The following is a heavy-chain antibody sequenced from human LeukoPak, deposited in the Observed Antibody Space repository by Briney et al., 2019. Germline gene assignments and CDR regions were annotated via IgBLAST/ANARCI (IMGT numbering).Heavy chain of an antibody. J-gene: IGHJ5*02. D-gene: IGHD6-13*01. CDR2: IYYSGST. Sequence: SETLSLTCTVSGGSISSYCWSWIRQPPGKGLEWIGYIYYSGSTNYNPSLKSRVTISVDTSKNQFSLKLSSVTAADTTVYYCARGPYSRKFDPWGQGTLVTVSS. V-gene: IGHV4-59*01. CDR3: ARGPYSRKFDP. CDR1: GGSISSYC.